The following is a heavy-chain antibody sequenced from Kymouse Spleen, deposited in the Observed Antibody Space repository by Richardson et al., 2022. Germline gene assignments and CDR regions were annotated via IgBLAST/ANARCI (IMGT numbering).Heavy chain of an antibody. J-gene: IGHJ1*01. V-gene: IGHV3-15*01. CDR2: IKSKTDGGTT. CDR3: TTATYYDILTGFEYFQH. Sequence: EVQLVESGGGLVKPGGSLRLSCAASGFTFSNAWMSWVRQAPGKGLEWVGRIKSKTDGGTTDYAAPVKGRFTISRDDSKNTLYLQMNSLKTEDTAVYYCTTATYYDILTGFEYFQHWGQGTLVTVSS. D-gene: IGHD3-9*01. CDR1: GFTFSNAW.